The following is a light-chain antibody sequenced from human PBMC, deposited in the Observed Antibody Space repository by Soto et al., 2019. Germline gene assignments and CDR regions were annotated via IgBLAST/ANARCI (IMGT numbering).Light chain of an antibody. CDR1: SSNIGALYD. V-gene: IGLV1-40*01. CDR3: QSYDSGLSGSV. Sequence: QAVVTQPPSVSGAPGQRVTISCTGSSSNIGALYDVHWYKQLPGAAPQLLIYGNINRPSGVPDRFSGSKSGTSASLAITGLRAEDEADYYCQSYDSGLSGSVFGTGTKLTVL. J-gene: IGLJ1*01. CDR2: GNI.